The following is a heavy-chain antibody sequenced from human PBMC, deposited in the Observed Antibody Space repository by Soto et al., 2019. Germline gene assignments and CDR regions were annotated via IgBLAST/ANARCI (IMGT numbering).Heavy chain of an antibody. D-gene: IGHD3-22*01. CDR3: ARGLYYYDSSGYPLDY. J-gene: IGHJ4*02. CDR2: INHSGST. Sequence: QVQLQQWGAGLLKPSETLSLTCAVYGGSFSGYYWSWIRQPPGKGLEWIGEINHSGSTNYNPSLKSRVTISXXTXKIXFSLKLSSVTAADTAVYYCARGLYYYDSSGYPLDYWGQGTLVTVSS. V-gene: IGHV4-34*01. CDR1: GGSFSGYY.